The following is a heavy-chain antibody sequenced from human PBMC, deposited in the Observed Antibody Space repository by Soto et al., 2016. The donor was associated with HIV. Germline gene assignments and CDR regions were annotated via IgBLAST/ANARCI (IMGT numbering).Heavy chain of an antibody. V-gene: IGHV3-43*02. J-gene: IGHJ6*02. CDR1: GFTFDDYA. CDR2: ISGDGGST. Sequence: EVQLVESGGGVVQPGGSLRLSCAASGFTFDDYAMHWVRQAPGKGLEWVSLISGDGGSTYYADSVKGRFTISRDNSKNSLYLQMNSLRTEDTALYYCAKDIAAAGTPVIGYYYYGMDVWGQGTTVTVSS. D-gene: IGHD6-13*01. CDR3: AKDIAAAGTPVIGYYYYGMDV.